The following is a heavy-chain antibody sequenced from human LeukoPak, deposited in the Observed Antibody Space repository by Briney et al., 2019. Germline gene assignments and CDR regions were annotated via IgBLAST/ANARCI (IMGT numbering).Heavy chain of an antibody. V-gene: IGHV1-69*13. D-gene: IGHD6-13*01. CDR3: ARGTQQLVDAFDI. Sequence: SVKVSCKASGGTFSSYANSWVRQAPGQGLEWMGGIIPIFGTANYAQKFQGRVTITADESTSTAYMELSSLRSEDTAVYYCARGTQQLVDAFDIWGQGTMVTVSS. CDR2: IIPIFGTA. CDR1: GGTFSSYA. J-gene: IGHJ3*02.